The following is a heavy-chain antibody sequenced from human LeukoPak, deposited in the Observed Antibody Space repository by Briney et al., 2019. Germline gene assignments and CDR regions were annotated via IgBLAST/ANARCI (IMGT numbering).Heavy chain of an antibody. D-gene: IGHD3-16*02. CDR2: IRYDGSNK. Sequence: GGSLRLSCAASGFTFSSYGMHWVRQAPGKGLEWVAFIRYDGSNKYYADSVKGRFTISRDNSMNTVYLQMNSLTGEDTAIYYCAREGGTIEIGEFDYWGQGTLVTVSS. V-gene: IGHV3-30*02. J-gene: IGHJ4*02. CDR1: GFTFSSYG. CDR3: AREGGTIEIGEFDY.